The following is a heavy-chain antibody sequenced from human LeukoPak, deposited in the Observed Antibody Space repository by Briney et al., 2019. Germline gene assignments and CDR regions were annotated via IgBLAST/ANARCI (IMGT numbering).Heavy chain of an antibody. CDR2: IKSKTDGGTT. Sequence: GGSLTLSCAASGFTFSNAWMSWVRQAPGKGLEWVGRIKSKTDGGTTDYAAPVKGRFTISREDSQNTLYLQMNSLKTEDTAVYYCSYFYDSSGYTQFDYWGQGTLVTVSS. CDR1: GFTFSNAW. J-gene: IGHJ4*02. D-gene: IGHD3-22*01. CDR3: SYFYDSSGYTQFDY. V-gene: IGHV3-15*01.